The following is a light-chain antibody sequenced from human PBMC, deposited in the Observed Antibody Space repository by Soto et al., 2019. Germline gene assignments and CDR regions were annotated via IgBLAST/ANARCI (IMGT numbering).Light chain of an antibody. V-gene: IGLV2-14*01. Sequence: QSVLTQPASVSGSPGQSITISCTGTTSDVGGYNYVSWYRQHPGKAPKLMIYDVSNRPSGVSNRFSGSKSGNTASLTISGLQAEDEADYYCTSFTSASTQVFGGGTKLTVL. CDR3: TSFTSASTQV. CDR1: TSDVGGYNY. CDR2: DVS. J-gene: IGLJ2*01.